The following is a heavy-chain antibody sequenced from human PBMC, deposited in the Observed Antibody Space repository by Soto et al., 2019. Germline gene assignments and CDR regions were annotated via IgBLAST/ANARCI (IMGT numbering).Heavy chain of an antibody. Sequence: PGGSLRLSCAASGFTFSSYGMHWVRQAPGKGLEWVAVIWYDGSNKYYADSVKGRFTISRDNSKNTLYLQMNSLRAEDTAVYYCARDRGEMATIFYFDYWGQGTLVTAPQ. D-gene: IGHD5-12*01. J-gene: IGHJ4*02. V-gene: IGHV3-33*01. CDR3: ARDRGEMATIFYFDY. CDR2: IWYDGSNK. CDR1: GFTFSSYG.